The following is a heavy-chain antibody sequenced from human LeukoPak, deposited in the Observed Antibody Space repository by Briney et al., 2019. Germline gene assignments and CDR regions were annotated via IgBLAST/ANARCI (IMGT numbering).Heavy chain of an antibody. CDR1: GFTFSGYT. D-gene: IGHD2-2*01. CDR2: ISSDGRYK. V-gene: IGHV3-30*04. CDR3: AKDRGRRIVVVPATKWGTFDY. J-gene: IGHJ4*02. Sequence: GRSLRLSCAASGFTFSGYTMHWVRQAPGKGLEWVAFISSDGRYKSHADSVKGRCTISRDNSKNTLSLQMNSLRAEDTAVYYCAKDRGRRIVVVPATKWGTFDYWGQGTLVTVSS.